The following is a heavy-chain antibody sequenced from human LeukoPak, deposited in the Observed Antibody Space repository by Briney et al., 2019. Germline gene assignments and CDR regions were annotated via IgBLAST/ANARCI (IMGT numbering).Heavy chain of an antibody. Sequence: GASVKVSFKASGYTFTGYYMHWVRQAPGQGLDWIGWINPNSGGTNYAQRFQGRVTMTRDPSISTAYMELSRLKSDDTAVYYCARSNWNYDLPGYYFDYWGQGTLVTVSS. CDR2: INPNSGGT. D-gene: IGHD1-7*01. CDR1: GYTFTGYY. J-gene: IGHJ4*02. V-gene: IGHV1-2*02. CDR3: ARSNWNYDLPGYYFDY.